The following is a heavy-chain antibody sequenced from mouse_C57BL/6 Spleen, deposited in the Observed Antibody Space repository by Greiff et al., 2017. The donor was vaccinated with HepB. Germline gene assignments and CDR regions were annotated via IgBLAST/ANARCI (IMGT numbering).Heavy chain of an antibody. CDR3: ARDASNYGEDY. Sequence: EVQLVESGGGLVKPGGSLKLSCAASGFTFSSYAMSWVRQTPEKRLEWVATISDGGSYTYYPDNVKGRFTISRDNAKNNLYLQMSHLKSEDTAMYYCARDASNYGEDYWGQGTSVTVSS. V-gene: IGHV5-4*01. J-gene: IGHJ4*01. CDR1: GFTFSSYA. CDR2: ISDGGSYT. D-gene: IGHD2-5*01.